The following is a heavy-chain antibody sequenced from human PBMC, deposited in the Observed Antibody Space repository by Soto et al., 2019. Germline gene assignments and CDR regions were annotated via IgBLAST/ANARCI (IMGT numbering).Heavy chain of an antibody. CDR2: ISYDGSNK. V-gene: IGHV3-30-3*01. Sequence: QVQLVESRGGVVQPGRSLRLSCAASGFTFSSYAMHWVRQAPGKGLEWVAVISYDGSNKYYADSVKGRFTISRDNSKNTLYLQMNSLRAEDTAVYYCAKDLAARYYYYYGMDVWGQGTTVTVSS. D-gene: IGHD6-6*01. CDR1: GFTFSSYA. J-gene: IGHJ6*02. CDR3: AKDLAARYYYYYGMDV.